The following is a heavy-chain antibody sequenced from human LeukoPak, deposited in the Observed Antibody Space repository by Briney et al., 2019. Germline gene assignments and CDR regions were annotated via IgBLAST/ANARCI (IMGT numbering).Heavy chain of an antibody. J-gene: IGHJ4*02. CDR2: IYSGGST. Sequence: GGSLRLSCAASGFTVSSNYMSWVRQAPGKGLEWVSVIYSGGSTYYADSVKGRFTISRDNSKNTLYLQMNSLRAEDTAVYYCARISSWYEAMFDYWGQGTLVTVSS. D-gene: IGHD6-13*01. CDR1: GFTVSSNY. V-gene: IGHV3-53*01. CDR3: ARISSWYEAMFDY.